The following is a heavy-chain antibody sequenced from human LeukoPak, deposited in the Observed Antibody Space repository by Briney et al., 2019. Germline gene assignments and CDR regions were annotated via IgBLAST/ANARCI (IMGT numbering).Heavy chain of an antibody. CDR2: IYYSGST. CDR1: GGSISSYY. Sequence: SETLSLTCTVSGGSISSYYWSWIRQPPGKGLEWIGYIYYSGSTNYNPSLKSRVTISVDTSKNQFSLKLSSVTAADTAVYYCARDSPPRRNYGPLDYWGQGTLVTVSS. D-gene: IGHD1-7*01. V-gene: IGHV4-59*01. CDR3: ARDSPPRRNYGPLDY. J-gene: IGHJ4*02.